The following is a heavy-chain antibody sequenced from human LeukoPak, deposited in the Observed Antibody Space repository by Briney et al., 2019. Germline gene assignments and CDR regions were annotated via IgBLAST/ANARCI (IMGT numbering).Heavy chain of an antibody. CDR3: AKCYYGSGSYPNVDAFDI. Sequence: PGGSLRLSCAASGFTFSSYGMHWVRQAPGKGLEWVAFIRYDGSNKYYADSVKGRFTISRDNSKNTLYLQMNSLRAEDTAVYYCAKCYYGSGSYPNVDAFDIWGQGTMVTVSS. J-gene: IGHJ3*02. CDR2: IRYDGSNK. V-gene: IGHV3-30*02. D-gene: IGHD3-10*01. CDR1: GFTFSSYG.